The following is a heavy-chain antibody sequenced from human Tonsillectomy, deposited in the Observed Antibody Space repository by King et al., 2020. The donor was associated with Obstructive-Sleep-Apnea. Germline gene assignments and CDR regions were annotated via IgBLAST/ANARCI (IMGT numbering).Heavy chain of an antibody. V-gene: IGHV4-31*03. D-gene: IGHD2-2*01. CDR3: ARDSGDCSSTSCYRAIDY. CDR1: GGSITSGGSY. J-gene: IGHJ4*02. CDR2: IYDSGST. Sequence: QVQLQESGPGLVKPSQTLSLTCTVSGGSITSGGSYWSWIRQHPGKGLEWIGYIYDSGSTYYNPSLKSRVNISLDTSKRQFSLNLRSVTAADTAVYYCARDSGDCSSTSCYRAIDYWGQGTLVTVSS.